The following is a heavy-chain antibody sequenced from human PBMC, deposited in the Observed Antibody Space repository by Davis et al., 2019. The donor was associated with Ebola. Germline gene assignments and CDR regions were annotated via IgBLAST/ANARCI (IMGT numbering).Heavy chain of an antibody. CDR1: GFTFSSYE. V-gene: IGHV3-48*03. J-gene: IGHJ5*02. D-gene: IGHD4-23*01. CDR2: ISSSGSTI. CDR3: ARDETTVVTGWFDP. Sequence: GESLKISCAASGFTFSSYEMNWVRQAPGQGLEWVSYISSSGSTIYYADSVKGRFTISRDNAKNSLYLQMNSLRAEDTAVYYCARDETTVVTGWFDPWGQGTLVTVSS.